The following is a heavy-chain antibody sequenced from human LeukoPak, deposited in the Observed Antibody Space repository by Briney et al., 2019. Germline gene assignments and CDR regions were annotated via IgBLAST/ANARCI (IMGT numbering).Heavy chain of an antibody. CDR2: ISWNSNGI. CDR1: GFTFDDYA. CDR3: ARERAVTTPYYYYYMDV. J-gene: IGHJ6*03. V-gene: IGHV3-9*01. Sequence: GGSLRLSCAASGFTFDDYAMHWVRQAPGKGLEWVSSISWNSNGIDYADSVKGRFTISRDNAKNSLFLQMNSLRPEDTAVYYCARERAVTTPYYYYYMDVWGKGTTVTVSS. D-gene: IGHD4-17*01.